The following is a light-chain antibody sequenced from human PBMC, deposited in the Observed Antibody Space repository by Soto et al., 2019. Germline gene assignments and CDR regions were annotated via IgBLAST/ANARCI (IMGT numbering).Light chain of an antibody. J-gene: IGLJ3*02. Sequence: QSALTQPASVSGSPGQSITISCTGTSSDDGGYNYVSWYQQNPGKAPKLMIYEVSNRPSGVSNRFSGSKSGNTASLTISGLQAEDEADYYCSSYTSSSTLVFGGGTKVTVL. CDR3: SSYTSSSTLV. CDR2: EVS. CDR1: SSDDGGYNY. V-gene: IGLV2-14*01.